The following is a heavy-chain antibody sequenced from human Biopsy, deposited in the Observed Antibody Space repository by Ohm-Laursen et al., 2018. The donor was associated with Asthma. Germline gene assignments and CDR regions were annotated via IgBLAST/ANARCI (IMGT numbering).Heavy chain of an antibody. D-gene: IGHD3-9*01. J-gene: IGHJ3*02. CDR2: INAGNGNT. V-gene: IGHV1-3*01. CDR3: ARTYYDFLTGQVKDAFGI. Sequence: ASVKVSCKPSGYNFISFAIHWVRQAPGQRLEWMGWINAGNGNTKYSQKFQGRVSITRDTSASTAYMELTSLRSEDTAAYYCARTYYDFLTGQVKDAFGIWGQGTMVTVSS. CDR1: GYNFISFA.